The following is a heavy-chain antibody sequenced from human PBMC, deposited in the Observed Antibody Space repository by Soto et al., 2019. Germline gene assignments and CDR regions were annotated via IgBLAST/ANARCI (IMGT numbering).Heavy chain of an antibody. CDR1: GFTFDDHT. V-gene: IGHV3-9*01. CDR2: ISWNSGII. CDR3: TKDSHSPCRYFEAFDV. Sequence: DAQLVESGGGLVQPGKSLRISCVASGFTFDDHTMHWVRQAPGRGLEWVSCISWNSGIIGYADSVKGRFTISRDNAKNRLYLRMDSLRPEDTAVYYCTKDSHSPCRYFEAFDVWGQGTKVTVSS. J-gene: IGHJ3*01. D-gene: IGHD3-16*02.